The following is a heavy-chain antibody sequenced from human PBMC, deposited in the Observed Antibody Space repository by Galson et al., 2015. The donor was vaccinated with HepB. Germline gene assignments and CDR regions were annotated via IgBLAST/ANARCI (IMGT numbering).Heavy chain of an antibody. CDR2: IKSKTDGGTT. D-gene: IGHD3-16*02. V-gene: IGHV3-15*01. CDR1: GFTFSNAW. CDR3: TPDYVWGSYRTPAVSNDY. J-gene: IGHJ4*02. Sequence: SLRLSCAASGFTFSNAWMSWVRQAPGKGLEWVGRIKSKTDGGTTDYAAPVKGRFTISRDDSKNTLYLQMNSLKTEDTAVYYCTPDYVWGSYRTPAVSNDYWGQGTLVTVSS.